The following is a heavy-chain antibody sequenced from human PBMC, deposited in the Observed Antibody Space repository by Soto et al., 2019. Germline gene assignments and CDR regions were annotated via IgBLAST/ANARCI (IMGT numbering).Heavy chain of an antibody. V-gene: IGHV1-18*01. CDR2: ISAYNGNT. D-gene: IGHD6-19*01. J-gene: IGHJ4*02. CDR1: GGTFSSYA. Sequence: ASVKVSCKASGGTFSSYAISWVRQAPGQGLEWMGWISAYNGNTNYAQKLQGRVTMTTDTSTSTAYMELRSLRSGDTAVYYCARDVAVAALFDYWGQGTLVTVSS. CDR3: ARDVAVAALFDY.